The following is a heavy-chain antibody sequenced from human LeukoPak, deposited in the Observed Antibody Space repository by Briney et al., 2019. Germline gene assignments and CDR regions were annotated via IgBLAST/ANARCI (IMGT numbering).Heavy chain of an antibody. V-gene: IGHV3-7*01. Sequence: GGSLTLSCAASGFTFSIYWMAWVRQAPGKGLEWVANIKEDGSEKYYVGSVKGRHTISRDNAKKSLYLKMTSLRAEDTAVYYCARDWPTPRARIDYWGQGTLVTVSS. CDR1: GFTFSIYW. J-gene: IGHJ4*02. D-gene: IGHD2-15*01. CDR2: IKEDGSEK. CDR3: ARDWPTPRARIDY.